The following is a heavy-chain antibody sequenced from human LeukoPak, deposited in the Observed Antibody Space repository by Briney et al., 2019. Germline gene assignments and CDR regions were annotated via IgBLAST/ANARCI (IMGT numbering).Heavy chain of an antibody. CDR1: GYSFIAYY. J-gene: IGHJ3*02. V-gene: IGHV1-2*02. Sequence: ASVKVSCMASGYSFIAYYMHWVRQVPGQGLEWMGWINPKSGGTNYAQKFQGRVTMTRDTSISTAYMDMSSLRSDDTAVYYCARNLWFGESSDAFDMWGQGTMVTVSS. CDR2: INPKSGGT. D-gene: IGHD3-10*01. CDR3: ARNLWFGESSDAFDM.